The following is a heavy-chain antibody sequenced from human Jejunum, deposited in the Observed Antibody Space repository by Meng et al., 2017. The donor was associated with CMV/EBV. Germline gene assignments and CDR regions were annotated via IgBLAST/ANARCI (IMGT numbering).Heavy chain of an antibody. V-gene: IGHV3-72*01. CDR1: GLTFSDHY. CDR3: ARGWLAVP. J-gene: IGHJ5*02. D-gene: IGHD3-10*01. CDR2: VRHKPDTYTT. Sequence: LSCADYGLTFSDHYMDWFRQDQGKGLEWVGRVRHKPDTYTTEYAASVKGRFIISRDDSKNSLYLQMSSLRAEDTAVYYCARGWLAVPWGQGTLVTVSS.